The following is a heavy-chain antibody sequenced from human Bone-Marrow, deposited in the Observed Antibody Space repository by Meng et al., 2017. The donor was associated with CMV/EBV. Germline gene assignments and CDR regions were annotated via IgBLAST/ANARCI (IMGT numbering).Heavy chain of an antibody. CDR2: INPNSGGT. CDR3: ARGRGSIAARGSWNY. V-gene: IGHV1-2*02. D-gene: IGHD6-6*01. CDR1: GYTFTGYY. Sequence: ASVKVSCKASGYTFTGYYMHWVRQAPGQGLEWMGWINPNSGGTNYAQKFQGRVTMTRDTSISTAYMGLSRLRSDDTAVYYCARGRGSIAARGSWNYWGQGALVTVSS. J-gene: IGHJ4*02.